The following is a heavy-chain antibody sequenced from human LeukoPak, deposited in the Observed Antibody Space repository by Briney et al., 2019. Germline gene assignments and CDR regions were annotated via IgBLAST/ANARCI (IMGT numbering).Heavy chain of an antibody. Sequence: SETLSLTCTVSGGSISSGSYYWSWIRQPAGKGLGWIGRIYTSGSTNYNPSLKSRVTISVDTSKNQFSLKLSSVTAADTAVYYCARVERRNDAFDIWGQGTMVTVSS. J-gene: IGHJ3*02. CDR2: IYTSGST. CDR3: ARVERRNDAFDI. V-gene: IGHV4-61*02. D-gene: IGHD1-1*01. CDR1: GGSISSGSYY.